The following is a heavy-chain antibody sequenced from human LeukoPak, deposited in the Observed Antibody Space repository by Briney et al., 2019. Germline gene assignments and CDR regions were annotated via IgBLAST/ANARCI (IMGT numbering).Heavy chain of an antibody. D-gene: IGHD6-19*01. CDR2: INPSGGGT. V-gene: IGHV1-46*01. CDR1: GYTFTNFY. CDR3: AKTIAVPPFYYFDC. Sequence: EASVKVSCKASGYTFTNFYIHWMRQAPGQGLEWMGIINPSGGGTSYAQKFQGRVTMTRDTSTSTVYMELSSLRSEDTAVYYCAKTIAVPPFYYFDCWGQGSLVTVSS. J-gene: IGHJ4*02.